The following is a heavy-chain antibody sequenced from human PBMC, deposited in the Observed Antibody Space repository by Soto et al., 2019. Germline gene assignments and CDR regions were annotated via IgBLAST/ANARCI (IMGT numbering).Heavy chain of an antibody. CDR3: AREGGSYSPHFDY. CDR2: IYYSGST. CDR1: GDSISSGGYY. Sequence: HVQLQESGPGLVKPSQTLSLTCTVSGDSISSGGYYWSWIRQHPGKGLEWIGYIYYSGSTDYNPSLNSRVAISVDTSNNQFSRNLSSVTAADTAVYYCAREGGSYSPHFDYWGQGTLVTVSS. J-gene: IGHJ4*02. D-gene: IGHD1-26*01. V-gene: IGHV4-31*03.